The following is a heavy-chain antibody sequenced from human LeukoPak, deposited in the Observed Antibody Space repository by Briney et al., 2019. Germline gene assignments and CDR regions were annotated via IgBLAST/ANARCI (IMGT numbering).Heavy chain of an antibody. Sequence: PSETLSLTCTVSGGSISSSSYYWGWIRQPPGKGLEWIGSIYYSGSTYYNPSLKSRITISVHTSKNQFSLKLSSVTAAATALYFCGRLRSPVTHLGYYSYKVMDVWAQGTPVPASS. CDR3: GRLRSPVTHLGYYSYKVMDV. CDR1: GGSISSSSYY. J-gene: IGHJ6*02. D-gene: IGHD4-4*01. V-gene: IGHV4-39*01. CDR2: IYYSGST.